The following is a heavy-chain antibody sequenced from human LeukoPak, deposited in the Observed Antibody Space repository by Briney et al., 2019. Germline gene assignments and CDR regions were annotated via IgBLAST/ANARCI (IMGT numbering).Heavy chain of an antibody. CDR2: IYHSGST. D-gene: IGHD3-10*01. CDR1: GGSISSGGYS. V-gene: IGHV4-30-2*01. J-gene: IGHJ5*02. CDR3: ASGDTYYYFDP. Sequence: PSETLSLTCAVSGGSISSGGYSWSWIRQPPGKGLEWIGYIYHSGSTYYNPSLKSRVTISVDRSKNQFSLKLSSVTAADTAVYYCASGDTYYYFDPWGQGTLFTVSS.